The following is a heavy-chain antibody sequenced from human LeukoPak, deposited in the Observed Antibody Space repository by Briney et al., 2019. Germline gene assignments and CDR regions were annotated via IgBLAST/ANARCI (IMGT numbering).Heavy chain of an antibody. J-gene: IGHJ4*02. V-gene: IGHV3-30-3*01. CDR2: ISYDGSNK. CDR3: ARAEGFYDSRVDY. D-gene: IGHD3-22*01. Sequence: GGSLRLSCAASRFTISSYAMHWVRQVPGKGLEWVAVISYDGSNKYYADSVKGRFTISRDNSKNTLYPQMNSLRPEDTAVYYCARAEGFYDSRVDYWGQGTLVTVSS. CDR1: RFTISSYA.